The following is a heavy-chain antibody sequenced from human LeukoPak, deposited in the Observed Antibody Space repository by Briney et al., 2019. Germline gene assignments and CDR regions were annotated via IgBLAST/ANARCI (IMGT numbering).Heavy chain of an antibody. J-gene: IGHJ4*02. CDR1: GGSISSSSYY. Sequence: SETLSLSCTVSGGSISSSSYYWGWIRQPPGKGLEWIGSIYYSGSTYYNPTLKSRVTISVDTSKNQFSLKLSSVTAADTAVYYCATVRRVRGVLLMVFDYWGQGTLVTVSS. D-gene: IGHD3-10*01. V-gene: IGHV4-39*07. CDR3: ATVRRVRGVLLMVFDY. CDR2: IYYSGST.